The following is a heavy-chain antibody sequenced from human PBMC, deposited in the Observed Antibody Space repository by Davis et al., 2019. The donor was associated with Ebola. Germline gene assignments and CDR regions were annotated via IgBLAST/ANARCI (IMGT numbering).Heavy chain of an antibody. V-gene: IGHV3-7*01. CDR3: ARDVAHYCSSTSCPYDAFDI. Sequence: GESLKISCAASGFTFSSYWMSWVRQAPGKGLEWVANIKQDGSEKYYVDSVKGRFTISRDNAKNSLYLQMNSLRAEDTAVYYCARDVAHYCSSTSCPYDAFDIWGQGTMVTVSS. CDR2: IKQDGSEK. J-gene: IGHJ3*02. CDR1: GFTFSSYW. D-gene: IGHD2-2*01.